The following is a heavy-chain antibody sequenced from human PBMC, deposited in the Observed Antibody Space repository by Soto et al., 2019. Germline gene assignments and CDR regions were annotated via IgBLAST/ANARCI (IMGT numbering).Heavy chain of an antibody. D-gene: IGHD2-2*01. V-gene: IGHV3-23*01. CDR3: AKGLVDYCGSTICYFLIDY. Sequence: SGGSLRLSCAASGFTFSSYTMSWVRQAPGKGLEWVSTVTKSGVNTYYTDSVRGRFTVSRDNSKNTLYLQMNSLRAEDTAVYYCAKGLVDYCGSTICYFLIDYWGQGTLVTVSS. J-gene: IGHJ4*02. CDR2: VTKSGVNT. CDR1: GFTFSSYT.